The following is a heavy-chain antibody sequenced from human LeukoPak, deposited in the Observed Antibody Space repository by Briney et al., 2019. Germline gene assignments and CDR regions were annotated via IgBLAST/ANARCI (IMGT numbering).Heavy chain of an antibody. CDR1: GFTFSTFG. CDR3: VKRIIVADKFDY. J-gene: IGHJ4*02. CDR2: IRYDGTIK. V-gene: IGHV3-30*02. D-gene: IGHD5-12*01. Sequence: PGGSLRLSCAASGFTFSTFGMHWVRHTPGKGLEWVAFIRYDGTIKYYADSVKGRFTISRDNSKNTLSLQVDSLRADDTAVYYCVKRIIVADKFDYWGQGSLVTVSS.